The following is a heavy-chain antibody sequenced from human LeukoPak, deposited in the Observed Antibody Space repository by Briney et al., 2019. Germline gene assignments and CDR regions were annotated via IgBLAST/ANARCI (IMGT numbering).Heavy chain of an antibody. CDR2: IKQDGSEK. CDR3: ARDHYYGSGSYYGGYFDY. Sequence: PGGSLRLSCAASGFTFSSYWMSWVRQAPGKGLEWVANIKQDGSEKYYVDSVKGRFTISRDNAKNSLYLQMNSLRAEDTAVYYCARDHYYGSGSYYGGYFDYWGQGTLVTVSS. CDR1: GFTFSSYW. D-gene: IGHD3-10*01. V-gene: IGHV3-7*01. J-gene: IGHJ4*02.